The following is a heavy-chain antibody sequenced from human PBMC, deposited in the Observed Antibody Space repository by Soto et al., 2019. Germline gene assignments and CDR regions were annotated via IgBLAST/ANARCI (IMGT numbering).Heavy chain of an antibody. V-gene: IGHV3-7*01. CDR1: GFTFSSFW. CDR3: ARDRDSSGYGFFEY. CDR2: IKEDGSEK. D-gene: IGHD3-22*01. J-gene: IGHJ4*02. Sequence: GGSLRLSCAASGFTFSSFWMTWVRQAPGKGLEWVANIKEDGSEKKYVDSVKGRFTISRDNAKKSLYLQMNSLRVEDTAVYYCARDRDSSGYGFFEYWGPGTLVNVPS.